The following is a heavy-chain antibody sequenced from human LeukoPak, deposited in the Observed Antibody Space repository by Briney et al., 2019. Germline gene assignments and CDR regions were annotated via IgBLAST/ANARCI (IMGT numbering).Heavy chain of an antibody. CDR1: GFTLSSNY. CDR2: IYSGGST. V-gene: IGHV3-53*01. J-gene: IGHJ4*02. CDR3: ARDQYGDYSVDY. Sequence: GGSLRLSCAASGFTLSSNYMSWVRQAPGKGLEWVSVIYSGGSTYYADSVKGRFTISRDNSKKTLYLQMNSLRAEDTAVYYCARDQYGDYSVDYWGQGTLVTVSS. D-gene: IGHD4-17*01.